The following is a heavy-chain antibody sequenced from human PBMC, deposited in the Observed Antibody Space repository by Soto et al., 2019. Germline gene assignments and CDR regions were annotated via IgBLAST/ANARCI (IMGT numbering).Heavy chain of an antibody. Sequence: TSLKVSCKASGYTFTSYGIIWVRQAPGQALECMGWISAYNGNTTYAQKLQGTVTMPTDTSTSTAYMELRSLRSDDTAVYYCASPQWLDYWGQGTLVTVSS. V-gene: IGHV1-18*04. D-gene: IGHD6-19*01. J-gene: IGHJ4*02. CDR1: GYTFTSYG. CDR3: ASPQWLDY. CDR2: ISAYNGNT.